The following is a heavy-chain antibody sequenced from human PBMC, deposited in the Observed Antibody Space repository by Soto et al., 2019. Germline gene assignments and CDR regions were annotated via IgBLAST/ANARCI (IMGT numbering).Heavy chain of an antibody. Sequence: EVQLLESGGGLVEPGGSLRLSCTASGFSFSSYAMTWVRQAPGKGLEWVSSTTDDGGRTFYADSVKGRFTISRDNSNNGVKREMKRGRAGDKGLDDWGKGGGFGTGAYYNVAYWGQGTLVTVSS. CDR1: GFSFSSYA. D-gene: IGHD3-10*01. V-gene: IGHV3-23*01. CDR3: GKGGGFGTGAYYNVAY. CDR2: TTDDGGRT. J-gene: IGHJ4*02.